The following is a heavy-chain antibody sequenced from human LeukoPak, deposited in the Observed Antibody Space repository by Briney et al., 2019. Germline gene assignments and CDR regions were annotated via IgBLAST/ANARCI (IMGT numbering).Heavy chain of an antibody. J-gene: IGHJ4*02. CDR2: INSDGSST. V-gene: IGHV3-74*01. Sequence: GGSLRLSCAASGFTFSSYWMHWVRQVPGKGLVWVSCINSDGSSTSYADSLKGRFTISRDNAKNTLYLQMNSLRADDTAVYYCTRGGSYPFDYWGQGTLVTVSS. D-gene: IGHD1-26*01. CDR3: TRGGSYPFDY. CDR1: GFTFSSYW.